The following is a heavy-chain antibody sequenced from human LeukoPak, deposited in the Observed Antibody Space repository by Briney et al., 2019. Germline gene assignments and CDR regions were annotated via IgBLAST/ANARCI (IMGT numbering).Heavy chain of an antibody. J-gene: IGHJ4*02. V-gene: IGHV3-74*01. Sequence: PGGSLRLSCAASGFTFRSSWMHWVRQAPGKGLVWVSSIDTDGSSTRYADSVKGRFTISRDNAKNTLYLQMNSLRVEDTAVYYCAKDRGIAVAGTLDYWGQGTLVTVSS. D-gene: IGHD6-19*01. CDR3: AKDRGIAVAGTLDY. CDR2: IDTDGSST. CDR1: GFTFRSSW.